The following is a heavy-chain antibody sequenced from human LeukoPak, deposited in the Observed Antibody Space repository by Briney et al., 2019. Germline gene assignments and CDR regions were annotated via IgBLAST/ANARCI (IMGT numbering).Heavy chain of an antibody. CDR2: ISYDGSNK. CDR1: GFTFSSYA. Sequence: GGSLRLSCAASGFTFSSYAMHWVRQAPGKGLEWVAVISYDGSNKYYADSVKGRFTISRDNSKNTLYLQMNSLRAEDTAVYYCAKDHYDSSGYYSDFDYWGQGTLVTVSS. CDR3: AKDHYDSSGYYSDFDY. V-gene: IGHV3-30-3*01. J-gene: IGHJ4*02. D-gene: IGHD3-22*01.